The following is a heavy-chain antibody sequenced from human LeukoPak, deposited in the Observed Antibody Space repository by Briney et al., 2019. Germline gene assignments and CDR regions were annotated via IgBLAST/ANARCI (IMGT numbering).Heavy chain of an antibody. Sequence: GGSLRLSCAASGFTFSRFSMNWVRQAPGKGLEWVSSISSSGTYIYYADSVKGRFTISRDSAKNSLYLQMNRLRAEDTAVYYCARDYGGNSGVDYWGQGTLVTVSS. V-gene: IGHV3-21*01. J-gene: IGHJ4*02. CDR1: GFTFSRFS. D-gene: IGHD4-23*01. CDR2: ISSSGTYI. CDR3: ARDYGGNSGVDY.